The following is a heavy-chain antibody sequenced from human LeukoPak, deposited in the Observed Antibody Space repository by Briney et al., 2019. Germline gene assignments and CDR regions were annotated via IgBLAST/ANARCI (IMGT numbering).Heavy chain of an antibody. D-gene: IGHD6-13*01. J-gene: IGHJ6*03. CDR3: AKDRVATERYYMDV. CDR2: ISSSSSYI. CDR1: GFTFSSSS. V-gene: IGHV3-21*04. Sequence: GGSLRLSCAASGFTFSSSSMNWVRQAPGKGLEWVSSISSSSSYIYYADSVKGRFTISRDNSKNTLYLQMNSLRAEDTAVYYCAKDRVATERYYMDVWGKGTTVTISS.